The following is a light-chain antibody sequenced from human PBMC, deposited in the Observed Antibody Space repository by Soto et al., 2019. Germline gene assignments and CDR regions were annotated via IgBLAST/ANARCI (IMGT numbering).Light chain of an antibody. CDR3: QQYGSSPFT. CDR2: GAS. Sequence: ESVLTQSPGTLSMSPGERATLSCRASQSVSSSYSAWYQQKPGQAPRLLIYGASGRATGIPDRFSGSGSGTDFTLSISRLEPEDFAVYYGQQYGSSPFTFGPGTKVDIK. J-gene: IGKJ3*01. CDR1: QSVSSSY. V-gene: IGKV3-20*01.